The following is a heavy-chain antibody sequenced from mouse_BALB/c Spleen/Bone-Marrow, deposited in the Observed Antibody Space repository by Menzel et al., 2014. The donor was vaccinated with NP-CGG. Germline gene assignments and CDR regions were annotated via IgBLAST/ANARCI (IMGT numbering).Heavy chain of an antibody. Sequence: EVKLVESGGDLVKPGGSLKLSCAASGFTFGGYAMSWVRQTPEKRLEWVASISNGGSTYYPDSVKGRFTISRDNATNILYLQMTSLRSEDTAMYYCTRGRRDYGWYFDVWGAGTTVTVSS. CDR1: GFTFGGYA. D-gene: IGHD2-4*01. CDR3: TRGRRDYGWYFDV. CDR2: ISNGGST. V-gene: IGHV5-6-5*01. J-gene: IGHJ1*01.